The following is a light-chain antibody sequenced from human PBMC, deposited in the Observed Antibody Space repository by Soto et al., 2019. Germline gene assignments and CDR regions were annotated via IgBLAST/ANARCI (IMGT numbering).Light chain of an antibody. J-gene: IGKJ1*01. Sequence: EVVLTQSPATLSLSPGERATLSCGASQSFSSSYLAWYQQKPGLAPRLLIYDASSRATGIPDRFSGSGSATNFTLTISRLEPEDFAVYYCQQYGRSPPWTFGQGTKVEIK. V-gene: IGKV3D-20*01. CDR1: QSFSSSY. CDR3: QQYGRSPPWT. CDR2: DAS.